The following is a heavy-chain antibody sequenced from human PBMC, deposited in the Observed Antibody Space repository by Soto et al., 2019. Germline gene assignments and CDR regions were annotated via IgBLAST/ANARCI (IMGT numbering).Heavy chain of an antibody. J-gene: IGHJ4*02. V-gene: IGHV3-23*01. CDR3: AKDHKAGLRRRFVVVPAAMLTG. CDR2: ISGSGGST. D-gene: IGHD2-2*01. Sequence: HPGGSLRLSCAASGFTFSSYAMSWVRQAPGKGLEWVSAISGSGGSTYYADSVKGRFTISRDNSKNTLYLQMNSLRAEDTAVYYCAKDHKAGLRRRFVVVPAAMLTGWGQGTLVTVSS. CDR1: GFTFSSYA.